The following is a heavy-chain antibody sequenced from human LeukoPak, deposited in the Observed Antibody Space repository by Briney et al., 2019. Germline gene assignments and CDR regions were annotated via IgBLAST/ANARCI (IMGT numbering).Heavy chain of an antibody. CDR1: GFTFSSYW. V-gene: IGHV3-7*01. CDR3: ARETVDTALDY. D-gene: IGHD5-18*01. Sequence: GGSLRLACAASGFTFSSYWMTWVRQAPGKGLEWVANIKQDGSEKYYVDSVKGRFTISRDNAKNSLYLQMNSLRAEDTAVYYCARETVDTALDYWGQGTLVTVSS. J-gene: IGHJ4*02. CDR2: IKQDGSEK.